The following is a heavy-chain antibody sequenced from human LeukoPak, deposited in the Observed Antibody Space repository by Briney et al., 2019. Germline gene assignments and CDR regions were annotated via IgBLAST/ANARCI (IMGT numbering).Heavy chain of an antibody. V-gene: IGHV5-51*01. D-gene: IGHD3-9*01. J-gene: IGHJ4*02. CDR2: IYPADSDT. CDR1: GYSFDIYW. Sequence: GESLKISCQASGYSFDIYWIGWVRQMPGKGLEWMGIIYPADSDTRYNPSFQGQVTISADKSISTAYLQWTSLKASDTAMYYCARLISSAFDVWGQGTLVTVSS. CDR3: ARLISSAFDV.